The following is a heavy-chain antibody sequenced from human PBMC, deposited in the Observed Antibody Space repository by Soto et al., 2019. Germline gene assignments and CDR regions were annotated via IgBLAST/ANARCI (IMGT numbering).Heavy chain of an antibody. V-gene: IGHV1-18*01. CDR2: INIQNGNT. D-gene: IGHD3-22*01. Sequence: QLVQSGAEVKKPGASMKVSCQTSGYLFTAHGISWVRQAPGQGLEWMGWINIQNGNTNYTEKFQGRLTMTTDTSTKTADMELRILRSAETAVYYGVVRYDYDNSVDHWCQGTLVTVSS. CDR1: GYLFTAHG. J-gene: IGHJ4*02. CDR3: VVRYDYDNSVDH.